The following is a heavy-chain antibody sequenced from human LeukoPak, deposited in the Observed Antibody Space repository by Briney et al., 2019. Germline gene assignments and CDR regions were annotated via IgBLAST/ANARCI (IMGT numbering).Heavy chain of an antibody. D-gene: IGHD1-26*01. V-gene: IGHV1-18*01. Sequence: ASVRVSCKASGYTFTIYGMSWVRRAPGQRLEWMGWISGFTGATNYAQKFQGRLTMTIDTSTNTTYMDLRTVTSDDTAIYYCARALPGAATAHNWFDPWGQGTLVTVSS. CDR2: ISGFTGAT. J-gene: IGHJ5*02. CDR1: GYTFTIYG. CDR3: ARALPGAATAHNWFDP.